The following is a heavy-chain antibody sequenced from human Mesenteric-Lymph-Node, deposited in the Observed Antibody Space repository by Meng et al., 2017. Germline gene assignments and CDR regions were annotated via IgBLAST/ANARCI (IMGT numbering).Heavy chain of an antibody. Sequence: GESLKISCAASGFTFSSYSMNWVRQAPGKGLEWVAVISYDGSNKYYADSVKGRFTISRDNSKNTLYLQMNSLRAEDTAVYYCARALRRYGMDVWGQGTTVTVSS. CDR1: GFTFSSYS. D-gene: IGHD4-17*01. J-gene: IGHJ6*02. V-gene: IGHV3-30*05. CDR2: ISYDGSNK. CDR3: ARALRRYGMDV.